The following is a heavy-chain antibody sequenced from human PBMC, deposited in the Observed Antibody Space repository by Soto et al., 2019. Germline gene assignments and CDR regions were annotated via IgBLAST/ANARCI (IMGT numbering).Heavy chain of an antibody. D-gene: IGHD1-1*01. CDR1: GYTFSNYN. CDR3: ARGGTAGAFDI. Sequence: ASVEVSCKXSGYTFSNYNIHWVRQAPGQGLEWMGWINPDSGDTNNAQKFQGRVTMTRDTSMGTAYMEVSRLRSDDTAVYYCARGGTAGAFDIWGQGTMVTVSS. V-gene: IGHV1-2*02. CDR2: INPDSGDT. J-gene: IGHJ3*02.